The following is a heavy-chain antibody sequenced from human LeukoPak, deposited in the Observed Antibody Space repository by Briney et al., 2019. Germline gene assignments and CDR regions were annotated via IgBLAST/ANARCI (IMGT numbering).Heavy chain of an antibody. V-gene: IGHV4-39*01. CDR2: IYYSGST. J-gene: IGHJ4*02. CDR1: GGSISSSSYY. D-gene: IGHD1-26*01. CDR3: ARQGPRGATTFFDY. Sequence: SETLSLTCTVSGGSISSSSYYWGWIRQPPGKGLEWIGSIYYSGSTYYNPSLKSRVTISVDTSKNQFSLKLSSVTAADAAVYYCARQGPRGATTFFDYWGQGTLVTVSS.